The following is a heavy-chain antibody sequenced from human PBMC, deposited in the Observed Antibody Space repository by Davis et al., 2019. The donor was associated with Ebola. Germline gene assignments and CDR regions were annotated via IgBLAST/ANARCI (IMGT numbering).Heavy chain of an antibody. V-gene: IGHV3-9*01. J-gene: IGHJ3*02. CDR2: ISWNSGSI. CDR3: AKDDDYIWGSYRSDAFDI. D-gene: IGHD3-16*02. CDR1: GFTFSSYA. Sequence: SLKISCAASGFTFSSYAMSWVRQAPGKGLEWVSGISWNSGSIGYADSVKGRFTISRDNAKNSLYLQMNSLRAEDTALYYCAKDDDYIWGSYRSDAFDIWGQGTMVTVSS.